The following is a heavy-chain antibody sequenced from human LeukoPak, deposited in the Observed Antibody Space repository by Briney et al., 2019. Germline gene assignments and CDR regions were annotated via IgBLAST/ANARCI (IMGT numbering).Heavy chain of an antibody. CDR1: GLTFTDFW. CDR2: IKPDWNEK. J-gene: IGHJ4*02. Sequence: PGGSLRLSCAASGLTFTDFWMNWVRLAPGRGLDWLANIKPDWNEKYYVDSVKGRFAISRYNAKNAVYLEMNSLRAEDTGVYYCSGRDSSRSPRAYWGQGTLVRVSS. CDR3: SGRDSSRSPRAY. V-gene: IGHV3-7*01. D-gene: IGHD2-2*01.